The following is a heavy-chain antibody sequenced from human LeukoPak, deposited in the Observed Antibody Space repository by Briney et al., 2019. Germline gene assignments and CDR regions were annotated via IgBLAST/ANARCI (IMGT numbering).Heavy chain of an antibody. V-gene: IGHV4-31*03. Sequence: SETLSLTCTVSGGSISSGGYYWSWIRQHPGKGLEWIGYICYSGSTNYNPSLKSRVTISVDTSKNQFSLKLSSVTAADTAVYYCARGRGFNWFDPWGQGTLVTVSS. D-gene: IGHD3-10*01. CDR3: ARGRGFNWFDP. CDR1: GGSISSGGYY. J-gene: IGHJ5*02. CDR2: ICYSGST.